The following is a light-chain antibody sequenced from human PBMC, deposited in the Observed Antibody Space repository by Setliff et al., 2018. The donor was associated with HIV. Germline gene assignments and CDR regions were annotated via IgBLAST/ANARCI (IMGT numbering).Light chain of an antibody. CDR1: SSDVGFYNY. CDR2: EVS. V-gene: IGLV2-14*01. CDR3: SSYTSSSIYV. Sequence: QSVLTQPASVSGSPGQSVTISCTGTSSDVGFYNYVSWYQQHPGKAPKLMIYEVSNRPSGVSDRCSGSKSGNTASLTISGLQAEDEADYYCSSYTSSSIYVFGTGTKFTVL. J-gene: IGLJ1*01.